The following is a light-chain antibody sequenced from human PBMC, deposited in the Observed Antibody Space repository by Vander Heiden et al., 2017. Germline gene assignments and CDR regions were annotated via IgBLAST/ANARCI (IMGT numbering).Light chain of an antibody. CDR1: QTISIN. J-gene: IGKJ2*01. Sequence: DIQMTQSPSSLSASVGDRVTISCRASQTISINLNWYKQKPGKAPNLLIYAASSLQSGGPSRFSGGGSGTDFTLTISSLQPEDFATYYCQHSYSAPYTFGQGTKLEIK. CDR2: AAS. CDR3: QHSYSAPYT. V-gene: IGKV1-39*01.